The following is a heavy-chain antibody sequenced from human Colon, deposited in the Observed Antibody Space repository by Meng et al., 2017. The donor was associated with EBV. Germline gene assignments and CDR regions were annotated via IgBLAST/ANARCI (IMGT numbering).Heavy chain of an antibody. CDR1: GGSICTSDW. CDR2: IYRGGGT. CDR3: ARVRVIPAAVGFDY. Sequence: VQLQGAGPGLVEPSGTLSLTCAFSGGSICTSDWWSWVRQPPGKGLEWIGEIYRGGGTNYNPSFKSRVTISVDTSNNHFSLKLSYVTAADTAVYYCARVRVIPAAVGFDYWGQGTLVTVSS. D-gene: IGHD2-2*01. J-gene: IGHJ4*02. V-gene: IGHV4-4*02.